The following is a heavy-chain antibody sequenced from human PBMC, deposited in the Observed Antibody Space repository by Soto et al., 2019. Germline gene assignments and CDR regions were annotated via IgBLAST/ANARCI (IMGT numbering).Heavy chain of an antibody. CDR2: ISSSSSTI. Sequence: EVQLVESGGGLVQPGGSLRLSCAASGFTFSSYSMNWVRQAPGKGLEWVSYISSSSSTIYYADSVKGRFTISRDNAKDSLYLHMNSLTDEDTAVDYCARVVTSFRWFDPWG. CDR3: ARVVTSFRWFDP. V-gene: IGHV3-48*02. J-gene: IGHJ5*02. D-gene: IGHD3-3*01. CDR1: GFTFSSYS.